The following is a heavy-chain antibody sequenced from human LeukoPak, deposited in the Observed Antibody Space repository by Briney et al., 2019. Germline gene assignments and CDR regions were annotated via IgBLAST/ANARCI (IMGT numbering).Heavy chain of an antibody. D-gene: IGHD3-22*01. Sequence: PQTLSLTCTVSGGSISSGDYYWSWIRQPPGKGLEWIGYIYYSGSTYYNPSLKSRVTISVDTSKNQFSLKLSSVTAADTAVFYCARAVYYYDSSGYFSYWGQRILVTVSS. CDR3: ARAVYYYDSSGYFSY. CDR1: GGSISSGDYY. J-gene: IGHJ4*02. CDR2: IYYSGST. V-gene: IGHV4-30-4*01.